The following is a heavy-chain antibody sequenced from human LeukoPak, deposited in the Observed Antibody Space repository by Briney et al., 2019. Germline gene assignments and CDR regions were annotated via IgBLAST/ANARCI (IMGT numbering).Heavy chain of an antibody. D-gene: IGHD5-18*01. CDR1: GGSIGNSSYY. Sequence: PSETLSLTCTVSGGSIGNSSYYWAWIRQPPGKGLEWIGSIYYSGSTYYNPSLKSRVTISIETSKNKFSLKVNSVTAADTAVYYCARQTWIELWHFDYWGQGALVTVSS. V-gene: IGHV4-39*01. J-gene: IGHJ4*02. CDR2: IYYSGST. CDR3: ARQTWIELWHFDY.